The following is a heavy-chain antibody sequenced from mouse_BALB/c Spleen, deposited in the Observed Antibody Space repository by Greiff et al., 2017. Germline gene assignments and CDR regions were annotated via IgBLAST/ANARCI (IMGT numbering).Heavy chain of an antibody. J-gene: IGHJ4*01. D-gene: IGHD2-14*01. CDR1: GYAFSSYW. CDR3: APAYYRYDYAMDY. CDR2: IYPGDGDT. V-gene: IGHV1-80*01. Sequence: VQLQQSGAELVRPGSSVKISCKASGYAFSSYWMNWVKQRPGQGLEWIGQIYPGDGDTNYNGKFKGKATLTADKSSSTAYMQLSSLTSEDSAVYFCAPAYYRYDYAMDYWGQGTSVTVSS.